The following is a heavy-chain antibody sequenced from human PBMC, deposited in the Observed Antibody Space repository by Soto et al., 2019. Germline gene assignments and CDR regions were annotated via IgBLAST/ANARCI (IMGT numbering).Heavy chain of an antibody. CDR3: AMVRQLREILNWFGP. CDR2: IYPGDSDT. Sequence: HGESLKISCKGSGYSFTSYWIGWVRQMPGKGLEWMGIIYPGDSDTRYSPSFQGQVTISADKSISTAYLQWSSLKASDTAMYYCAMVRQLREILNWFGPWGQGTLVTVSS. CDR1: GYSFTSYW. J-gene: IGHJ5*02. V-gene: IGHV5-51*01. D-gene: IGHD1-26*01.